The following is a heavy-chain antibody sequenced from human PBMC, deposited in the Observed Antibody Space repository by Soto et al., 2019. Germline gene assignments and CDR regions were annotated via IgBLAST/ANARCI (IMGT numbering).Heavy chain of an antibody. J-gene: IGHJ4*02. D-gene: IGHD3-22*01. CDR2: ISGNGGST. Sequence: VGSLRLSCAFSVFTFSNYAMNCVRHSPGKGLEWVSSISGNGGSTYYADSVKGRLTTSRDNSKNTLYLQMSSLRAEDTAVYYCAKSFYDSDGYTFTFDYWGQGALVT. V-gene: IGHV3-23*01. CDR1: VFTFSNYA. CDR3: AKSFYDSDGYTFTFDY.